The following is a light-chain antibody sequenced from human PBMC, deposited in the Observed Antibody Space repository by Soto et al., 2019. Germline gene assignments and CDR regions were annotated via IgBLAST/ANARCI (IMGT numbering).Light chain of an antibody. V-gene: IGKV1-33*01. CDR2: DAS. CDR3: QQCRDVPLT. CDR1: QDVGNC. Sequence: DIQMTQSPSSLSASVGDRVTITCQASQDVGNCLNWYQQKAGRAPKFLMQDASNLETGVPSRFSGSGSGKYFSFTITSLQPEDVATYYCQQCRDVPLTFGGGTKVDNK. J-gene: IGKJ4*01.